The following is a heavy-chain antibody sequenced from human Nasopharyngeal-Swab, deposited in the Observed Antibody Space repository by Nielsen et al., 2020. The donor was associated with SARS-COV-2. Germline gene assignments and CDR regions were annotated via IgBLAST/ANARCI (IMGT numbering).Heavy chain of an antibody. Sequence: SETLSLTCAVSGGSISSGGYSWSWIRQPPGKGLEWIGYIYHSGSTYYNPSLKSRVTISVDRSKNQFSLKLSSVTAADTAVYYCARGYYDSSGWVDYYYYYMDVWGKGTTVTVSS. CDR2: IYHSGST. J-gene: IGHJ6*03. V-gene: IGHV4-30-2*01. D-gene: IGHD3-22*01. CDR3: ARGYYDSSGWVDYYYYYMDV. CDR1: GGSISSGGYS.